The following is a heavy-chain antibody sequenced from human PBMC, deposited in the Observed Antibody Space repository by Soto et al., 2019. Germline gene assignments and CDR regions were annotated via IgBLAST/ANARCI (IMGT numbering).Heavy chain of an antibody. CDR1: VYTLNKFG. D-gene: IGHD1-1*01. Sequence: ASVKVSCKSSVYTLNKFGIRWVRQDPGQGLEWMGWNSAYNDNTNYAQKLQGRVTMTSDTSTSTAYMELSSLRSEDTAVYYCARGIIGQLERLAASNYYGMDVWGQGTTVTVSS. J-gene: IGHJ6*02. V-gene: IGHV1-18*01. CDR3: ARGIIGQLERLAASNYYGMDV. CDR2: NSAYNDNT.